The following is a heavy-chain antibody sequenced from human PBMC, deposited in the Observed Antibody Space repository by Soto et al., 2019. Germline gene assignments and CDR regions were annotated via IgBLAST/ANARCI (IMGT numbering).Heavy chain of an antibody. CDR2: ISAYNGNT. CDR3: ARDLSGVPYPWFFDL. D-gene: IGHD2-8*01. V-gene: IGHV1-18*01. Sequence: QVQLVQSGAEVKKPGASVKVSCKASGYTFSIYGISWVRQAPGQGLEWMGWISAYNGNTKYAQKLQGRFTVTTDTSTRRSYMELRSLRSDDSAVYYCARDLSGVPYPWFFDLWGRGTLVTVSS. J-gene: IGHJ2*01. CDR1: GYTFSIYG.